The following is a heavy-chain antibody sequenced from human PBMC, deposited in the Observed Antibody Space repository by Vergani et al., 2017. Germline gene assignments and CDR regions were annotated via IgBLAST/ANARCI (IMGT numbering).Heavy chain of an antibody. CDR3: ARVRRDDSSGYYYYYGMDV. D-gene: IGHD3-22*01. CDR2: IYYSGST. J-gene: IGHJ6*02. V-gene: IGHV4-30-4*01. CDR1: GGSISSGDYY. Sequence: QVQLQESGPGLVKPSQTLSLTCTVSGGSISSGDYYWSWIRQPPGKGLEWIGYIYYSGSTYYNPSLKSRVTISVDTSKNQFSLKLRSVTAADPAVYYCARVRRDDSSGYYYYYGMDVWGQGTTVTVSS.